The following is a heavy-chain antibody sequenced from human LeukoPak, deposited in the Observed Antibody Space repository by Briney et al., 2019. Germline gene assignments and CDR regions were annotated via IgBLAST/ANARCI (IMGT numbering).Heavy chain of an antibody. Sequence: PGGSLTLSCAASGFPFSSYAMTWVRQPPGKGLEWVSGISGSGGTTYYADSVKGRFPISRDNSKNKLYLQMNSVRAEDTGVYYCAIPTGGYYYYFPCDIWGQGTLVTVSS. D-gene: IGHD3-22*01. CDR2: ISGSGGTT. CDR1: GFPFSSYA. CDR3: AIPTGGYYYYFPCDI. J-gene: IGHJ3*02. V-gene: IGHV3-23*01.